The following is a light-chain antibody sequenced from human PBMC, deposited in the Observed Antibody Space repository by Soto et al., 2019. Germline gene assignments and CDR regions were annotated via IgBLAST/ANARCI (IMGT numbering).Light chain of an antibody. CDR3: QQYGSSPQT. J-gene: IGKJ1*01. CDR1: QSVNSNC. CDR2: SAS. V-gene: IGKV3-20*01. Sequence: EIVLTQSPGTLPLSPGEGATLSCRASQSVNSNCLAWYQQKPGQAPRLLIYSASSRATGIPDRFSGSGSGTDFTLTVSRIEPEDFAVYYCQQYGSSPQTFGQGTKVDIK.